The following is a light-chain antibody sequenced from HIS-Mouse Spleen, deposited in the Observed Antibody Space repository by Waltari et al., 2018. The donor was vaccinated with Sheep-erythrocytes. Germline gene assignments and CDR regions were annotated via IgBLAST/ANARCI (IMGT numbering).Light chain of an antibody. CDR2: EDN. CDR3: QSYDSSNHGV. Sequence: LTQPASVSGSPGQSITLPCTRSSGSIASNHVQWSQQRPGSAPTTVIYEDNQRPSGVPDRFSGSIDSSSNSASLTISGLKTEDEADYYCQSYDSSNHGVFGGGTKLTVL. V-gene: IGLV6-57*03. J-gene: IGLJ3*02. CDR1: SGSIASNH.